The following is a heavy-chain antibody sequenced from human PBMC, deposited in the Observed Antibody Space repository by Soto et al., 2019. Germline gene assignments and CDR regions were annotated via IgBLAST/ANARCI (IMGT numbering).Heavy chain of an antibody. Sequence: SETLSLTCTVSGGSTSSDNYWSWIRQPPGKGLEWIGHIYYSGNTDYNPSLKSRLAISIDTSRNQFSLKLSSVTAADTAVYFCAREGGESSDGLYYFDSWGQGSLVTVSS. CDR3: AREGGESSDGLYYFDS. CDR2: IYYSGNT. D-gene: IGHD3-16*01. V-gene: IGHV4-30-4*01. CDR1: GGSTSSDNY. J-gene: IGHJ4*02.